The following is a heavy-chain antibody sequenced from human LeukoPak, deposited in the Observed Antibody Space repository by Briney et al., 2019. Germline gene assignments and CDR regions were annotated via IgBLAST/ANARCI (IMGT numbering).Heavy chain of an antibody. CDR1: GFTFSSYA. Sequence: PGGSLRLSCAASGFTFSSYAMSWVRQAPGKGLEWVSAISGSGGSTYYADSVKGRFTTSRDNSENTLYLQMNSLRAEDTAVYYCAKPYYDFWSGYTSSDAHYWGQGTLVTVSS. CDR3: AKPYYDFWSGYTSSDAHY. CDR2: ISGSGGST. D-gene: IGHD3-3*01. J-gene: IGHJ4*02. V-gene: IGHV3-23*01.